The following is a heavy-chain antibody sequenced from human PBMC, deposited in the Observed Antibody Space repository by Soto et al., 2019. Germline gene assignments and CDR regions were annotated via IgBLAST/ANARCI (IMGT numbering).Heavy chain of an antibody. CDR2: ISGSGGST. CDR1: GFTFSSYA. CDR3: AKEHCTNGVCYPMIDY. J-gene: IGHJ4*02. Sequence: GGSLRLSCAASGFTFSSYAMSWVRQAPGKGLEWVSAISGSGGSTYYADPVKGRCTISRDNSKNMLYLQMNSLRAEDTAVYYCAKEHCTNGVCYPMIDYWGQGTLVTVSS. V-gene: IGHV3-23*01. D-gene: IGHD2-8*01.